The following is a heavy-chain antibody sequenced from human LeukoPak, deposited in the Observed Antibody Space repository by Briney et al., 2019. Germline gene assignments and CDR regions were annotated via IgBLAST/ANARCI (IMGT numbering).Heavy chain of an antibody. J-gene: IGHJ5*02. D-gene: IGHD3-3*01. CDR2: INHSGST. Sequence: SETLSLTCAVYGGSFSGYYWSWIRQPPGKGLEWIGEINHSGSTYYNPSLKSRVTISVDTSKNQFSLKLSSVTAADTAVYYCARASHYDFWSGYPWGANWFDPWGQGTLVTVSS. V-gene: IGHV4-34*01. CDR3: ARASHYDFWSGYPWGANWFDP. CDR1: GGSFSGYY.